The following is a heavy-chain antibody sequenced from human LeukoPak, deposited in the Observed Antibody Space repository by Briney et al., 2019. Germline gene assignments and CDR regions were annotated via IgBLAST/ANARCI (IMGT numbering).Heavy chain of an antibody. CDR3: AREPPSGYYYRGDAFDI. V-gene: IGHV1-8*01. CDR2: MNPNSGNT. D-gene: IGHD3-22*01. CDR1: GYTFTSYD. J-gene: IGHJ3*02. Sequence: ASVKVSCKASGYTFTSYDINWVRQATGQGLEWMGWMNPNSGNTGYAQKFQGRVTMTRNTSISTAYMELSSLRSEDTAVYYCAREPPSGYYYRGDAFDIWGQGTMVTVSS.